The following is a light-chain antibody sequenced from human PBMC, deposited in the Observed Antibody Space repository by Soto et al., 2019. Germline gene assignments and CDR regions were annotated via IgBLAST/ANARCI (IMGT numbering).Light chain of an antibody. CDR1: QSVTNH. Sequence: EIVMTQSPATLSVSPGERATLSCRASQSVTNHLAWYQQKPGQTPRLLIYDASNRAAGVPARFSGSGSGADFTLTISSLEPEDSAVYYCQQRYNWPPITFGQGTRLEI. CDR2: DAS. J-gene: IGKJ5*01. CDR3: QQRYNWPPIT. V-gene: IGKV3-11*01.